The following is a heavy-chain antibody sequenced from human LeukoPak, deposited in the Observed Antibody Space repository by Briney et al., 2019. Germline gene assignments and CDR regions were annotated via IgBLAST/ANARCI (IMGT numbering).Heavy chain of an antibody. Sequence: GGSLRLSCVASGFTFSSFAMSWVRQAPGKGLQWASTVSGNGVYTYYPDSVKGRFTISRDRSSNTLYLQMNSLRAEDTAVYYCAKDLEGSPHYYFDYWGQGTLVTVSS. V-gene: IGHV3-23*01. D-gene: IGHD1-26*01. CDR3: AKDLEGSPHYYFDY. CDR1: GFTFSSFA. CDR2: VSGNGVYT. J-gene: IGHJ4*02.